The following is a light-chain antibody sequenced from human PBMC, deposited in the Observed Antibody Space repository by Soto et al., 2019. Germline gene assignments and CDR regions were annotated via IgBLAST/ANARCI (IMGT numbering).Light chain of an antibody. CDR3: QHYGDSSWT. V-gene: IGKV3-20*01. CDR1: QSVSSTF. Sequence: EIVLTQSPATLSLSPGERATLSCRASQSVSSTFLAWYQQKPGQAPRLLIYGVSSRATGIPDRFSGSGSGTDFTLTISRVEPEDFAVYFCQHYGDSSWTFGQGSRVEIK. J-gene: IGKJ1*01. CDR2: GVS.